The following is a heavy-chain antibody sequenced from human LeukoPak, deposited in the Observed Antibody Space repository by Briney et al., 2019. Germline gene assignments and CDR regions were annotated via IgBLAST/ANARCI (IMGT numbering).Heavy chain of an antibody. J-gene: IGHJ4*02. V-gene: IGHV3-33*01. Sequence: GGSLRLSCAASGFTFSSYGMHWVRQAPGKGLEWVAVIWYDGSNKYYADSVKGRFTFSRDNSKNTLYLQMNSLRAEDTAVYYCASSGYQSLQFDYWGQGTLVTVSS. CDR3: ASSGYQSLQFDY. CDR2: IWYDGSNK. D-gene: IGHD2-2*01. CDR1: GFTFSSYG.